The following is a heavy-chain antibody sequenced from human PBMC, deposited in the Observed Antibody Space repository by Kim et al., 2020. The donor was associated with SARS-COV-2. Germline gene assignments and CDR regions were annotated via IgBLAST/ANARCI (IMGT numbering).Heavy chain of an antibody. CDR2: ISYRGTT. D-gene: IGHD3-9*01. CDR1: GGSISSNTFY. J-gene: IGHJ4*02. CDR3: ARLRDDIWGASHPELFDY. V-gene: IGHV4-39*01. Sequence: SETLSLTCTVSGGSISSNTFYWGWLRQPPGQGLEWIASISYRGTTHYNPSLKSRVTISVDTSKSQFSLRLNSVTAADTAVYYCARLRDDIWGASHPELFDYWGQGTVVSVSS.